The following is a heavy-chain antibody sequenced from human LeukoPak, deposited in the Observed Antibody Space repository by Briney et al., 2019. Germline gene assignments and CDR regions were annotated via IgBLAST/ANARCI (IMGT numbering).Heavy chain of an antibody. CDR3: AKNYYDSSGCFDY. CDR2: ISSTGTTM. D-gene: IGHD3-22*01. V-gene: IGHV3-48*01. CDR1: GFTFSSYS. J-gene: IGHJ4*02. Sequence: GGSLRLSCAASGFTFSSYSMNWVRQAPGKGLDWVSYISSTGTTMYYADSVKGRFTISRDNSKNTLYLQMNSLRAEDTAVYYYAKNYYDSSGCFDYWGQGTLVTVSS.